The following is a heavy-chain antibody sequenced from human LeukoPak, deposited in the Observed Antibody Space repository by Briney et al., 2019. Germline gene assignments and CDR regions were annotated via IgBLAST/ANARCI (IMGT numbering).Heavy chain of an antibody. J-gene: IGHJ4*02. Sequence: PSETLSLTCGVSGGSFSGSYWGWIRQPPGKGLEWIGEINLSGSTNYNSSLTSRATISLDTSKNQFSLNLRSVTTADTAVYYCARVSISLFGVVTAHFDSWGQGTLVAVSS. CDR1: GGSFSGSY. CDR2: INLSGST. D-gene: IGHD3-3*01. V-gene: IGHV4-34*01. CDR3: ARVSISLFGVVTAHFDS.